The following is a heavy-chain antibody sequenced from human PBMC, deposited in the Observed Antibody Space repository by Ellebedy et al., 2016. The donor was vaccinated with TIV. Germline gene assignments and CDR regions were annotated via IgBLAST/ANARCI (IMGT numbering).Heavy chain of an antibody. CDR2: INPSGGST. CDR1: GYTFTGYY. J-gene: IGHJ4*02. V-gene: IGHV1-46*01. D-gene: IGHD5-12*01. CDR3: ARSTATDGVGIDY. Sequence: ASVKVSCKASGYTFTGYYVHWVRQAPGQGLEWMGIINPSGGSTSYAQKFQGRVTITADKSTSTAYMELSSLRSEDTAVYYCARSTATDGVGIDYWGQGTLVTVSS.